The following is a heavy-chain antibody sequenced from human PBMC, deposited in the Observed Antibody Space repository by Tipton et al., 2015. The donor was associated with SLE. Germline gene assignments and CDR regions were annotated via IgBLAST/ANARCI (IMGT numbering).Heavy chain of an antibody. CDR1: GGSFSGYY. CDR2: INRSGGT. Sequence: TLSLTCAVYGGSFSGYYWSWIRQPPGKGLEWIGEINRSGGTNYNPSLKSRVTISVDTSKNQFSLKLSSVTAADTAVYYCVRELDTFEVWGPGTLVTVSS. V-gene: IGHV4-34*01. D-gene: IGHD4-23*01. CDR3: VRELDTFEV. J-gene: IGHJ3*01.